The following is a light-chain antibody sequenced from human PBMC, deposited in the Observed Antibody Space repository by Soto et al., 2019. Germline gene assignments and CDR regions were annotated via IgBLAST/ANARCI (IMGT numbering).Light chain of an antibody. CDR3: AAWDDNLNAYV. Sequence: QSVLTQPPSVSAAPGQKVTISCSGSSSNIGGNSVYWYQHLPGTAPKLLIYLGDQRASGVSDRFSGSKSGTSASLAINGLRSDDEAGYYCAAWDDNLNAYVFGSGTKVTVL. V-gene: IGLV1-47*02. CDR2: LGD. J-gene: IGLJ1*01. CDR1: SSNIGGNS.